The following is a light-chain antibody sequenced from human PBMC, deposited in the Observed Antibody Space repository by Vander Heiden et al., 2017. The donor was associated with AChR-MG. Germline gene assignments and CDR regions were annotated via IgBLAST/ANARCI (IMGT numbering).Light chain of an antibody. J-gene: IGLJ2*01. CDR3: AAWDDSLNCHVV. V-gene: IGLV1-44*01. Sequence: QSVLTQPPSASGTPGQRVTISGCGSSSNIGSKTVNWYQQLPGTAPKLLIYSNNQRPSGVPDRFSGSKSGTSASLAISGLQSEDEADYYCAAWDDSLNCHVVFGGGTKLTVL. CDR2: SNN. CDR1: SSNIGSKT.